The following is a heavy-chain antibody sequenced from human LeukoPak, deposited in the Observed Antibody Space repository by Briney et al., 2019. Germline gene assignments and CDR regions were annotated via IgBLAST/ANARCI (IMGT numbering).Heavy chain of an antibody. V-gene: IGHV3-23*01. J-gene: IGHJ4*02. Sequence: GGSLRLSCAASGFTVSSNYMSWVRQAPGKGLEWVSGITASGGGPSSADSVKGRFTISRDNSKNMVYLQMNSLRDDDTAVYYCVKDGRTSAPCWGQGTLVTVSS. CDR3: VKDGRTSAPC. D-gene: IGHD2-15*01. CDR2: ITASGGGP. CDR1: GFTVSSNY.